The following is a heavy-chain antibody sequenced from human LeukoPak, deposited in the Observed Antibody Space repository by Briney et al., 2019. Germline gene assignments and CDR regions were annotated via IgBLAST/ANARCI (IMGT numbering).Heavy chain of an antibody. CDR3: AREEDSGWIPWGMDV. J-gene: IGHJ6*02. D-gene: IGHD6-19*01. Sequence: PSETLSLTCIVSGDSISSSNYYWGWIRQPPGKGLEWIGNIHYGGSKYYNPSLKSRVTISVDTSKNQFSLKLSSVTAADTAVYYCAREEDSGWIPWGMDVWGQGTTVTVSS. CDR2: IHYGGSK. CDR1: GDSISSSNYY. V-gene: IGHV4-39*07.